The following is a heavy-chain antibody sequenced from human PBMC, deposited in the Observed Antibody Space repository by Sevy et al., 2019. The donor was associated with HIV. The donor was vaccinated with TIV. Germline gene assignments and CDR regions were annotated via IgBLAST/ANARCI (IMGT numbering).Heavy chain of an antibody. CDR3: ATGREYYEGNSGYFDY. Sequence: GGSLRLSCAASGFTFNTHAMNWVRLAPGKGLEWVSTISGPGSSTYYADSVKGRFTISRDNSKNTLHLQMNSLRADDTAIYYCATGREYYEGNSGYFDYWGQGTLVTVSS. J-gene: IGHJ4*02. V-gene: IGHV3-23*01. CDR2: ISGPGSST. D-gene: IGHD3-3*01. CDR1: GFTFNTHA.